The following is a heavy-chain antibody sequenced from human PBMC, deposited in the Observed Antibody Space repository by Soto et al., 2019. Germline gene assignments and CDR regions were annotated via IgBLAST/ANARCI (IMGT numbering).Heavy chain of an antibody. V-gene: IGHV3-11*01. D-gene: IGHD3-22*01. Sequence: PVGSLRLSCAASGFTFSDYYMSWIRQAPGKGLEWVSYISSSGSTIYYADSVKGRFTISRDNAKNSLYLQMNSLRAEDTAVYYCARAPTYYYDSSGPDAFDIWGQGTMVTVSS. CDR1: GFTFSDYY. CDR3: ARAPTYYYDSSGPDAFDI. CDR2: ISSSGSTI. J-gene: IGHJ3*02.